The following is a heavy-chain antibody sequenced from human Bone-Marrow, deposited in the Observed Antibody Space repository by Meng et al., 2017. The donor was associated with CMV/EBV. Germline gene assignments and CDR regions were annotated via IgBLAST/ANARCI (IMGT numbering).Heavy chain of an antibody. Sequence: SETLSLTCTVSGGSISSYYWSWIRQPAGKGLEWIGRIYTSGSTNYNPSLKSRVTMSVDTSKNQFSLKLSSVTAADTAVYYCARAGDYVWGSGSGLDPWGQRTLVTVSS. CDR2: IYTSGST. CDR3: ARAGDYVWGSGSGLDP. D-gene: IGHD3-16*01. CDR1: GGSISSYY. J-gene: IGHJ5*02. V-gene: IGHV4-4*07.